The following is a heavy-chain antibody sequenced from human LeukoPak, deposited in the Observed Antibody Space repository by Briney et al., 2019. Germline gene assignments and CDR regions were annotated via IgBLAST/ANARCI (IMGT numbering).Heavy chain of an antibody. V-gene: IGHV3-30*18. CDR2: ISYDGSNK. D-gene: IGHD5-12*01. CDR3: AKDLDSGYDF. CDR1: GFTFSSYG. Sequence: GRSLRLSCAASGFTFSSYGMHWVRQAPGKGLEWVAVISYDGSNKYYADSVKGRFTISRDNSKNTLYLQMNSLRAEDTAVYYCAKDLDSGYDFWGQGTLVTVSS. J-gene: IGHJ4*02.